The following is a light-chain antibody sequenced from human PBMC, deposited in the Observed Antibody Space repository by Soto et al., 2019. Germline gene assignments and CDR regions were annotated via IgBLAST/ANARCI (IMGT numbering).Light chain of an antibody. J-gene: IGKJ1*01. V-gene: IGKV3-20*01. CDR2: DTS. Sequence: DIVLTQSPCTLSLSPGERATLSCRASQSVSSRYLAWYQQKPGQAPRLLIFDTSIRVSGIPARFSGSGSGTDFTLTISRLEPEDFAVYYCQQYGSSGTFGQGTKVDIK. CDR3: QQYGSSGT. CDR1: QSVSSRY.